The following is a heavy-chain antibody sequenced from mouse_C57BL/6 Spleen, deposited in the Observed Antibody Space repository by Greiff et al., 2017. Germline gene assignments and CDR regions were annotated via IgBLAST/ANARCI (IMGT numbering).Heavy chain of an antibody. D-gene: IGHD3-2*02. CDR2: IYPGDGDT. CDR1: GYAFRSYW. CDR3: ARDSSGSGFAY. J-gene: IGHJ3*01. V-gene: IGHV1-80*01. Sequence: VQLQQSGAELVKPGASVKISCKASGYAFRSYWMNWVKQRPGKGLEWIGQIYPGDGDTNYNGKFKGKATLTADKSSSTAYMQRSSLTSEDSAVYFCARDSSGSGFAYWGQGTLVTVSA.